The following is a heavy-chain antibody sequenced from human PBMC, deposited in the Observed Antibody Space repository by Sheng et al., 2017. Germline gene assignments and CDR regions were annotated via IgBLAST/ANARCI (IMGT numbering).Heavy chain of an antibody. CDR2: ISSSGIYT. J-gene: IGHJ4*02. CDR3: ARGSVWSLY. CDR1: GSIFADYY. V-gene: IGHV3-11*05. Sequence: QVQLVDSGGGLVKPGGSLRLSCAASGSIFADYYISWIRQPPGKGLEWLSYISSSGIYTNYADSVRGRFSISRDNAKKSLYLQMNTLRAEDTAMYYCARGSVWSLYWGQGTLVTVSS. D-gene: IGHD3-16*02.